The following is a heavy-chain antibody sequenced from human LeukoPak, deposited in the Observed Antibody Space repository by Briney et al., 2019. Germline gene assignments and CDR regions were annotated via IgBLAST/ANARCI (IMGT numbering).Heavy chain of an antibody. CDR1: GFTFSSYW. CDR3: ARALHDFEWLVGLDY. Sequence: GGSLRVSCAASGFTFSSYWMSWVRQAPGKGLERVANIKQDGSEKYYVDSVKGRFTISRDNAKNSLYLQMNSLRAEDTAVYYCARALHDFEWLVGLDYWGQGTLVTVSS. J-gene: IGHJ4*02. V-gene: IGHV3-7*01. CDR2: IKQDGSEK. D-gene: IGHD6-19*01.